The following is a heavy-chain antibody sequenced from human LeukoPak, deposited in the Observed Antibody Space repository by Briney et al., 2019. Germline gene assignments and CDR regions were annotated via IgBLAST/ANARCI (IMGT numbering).Heavy chain of an antibody. V-gene: IGHV3-30*02. Sequence: GGSLRLSCAASGFTFSSYGMHWVRQAPGKGLEWVAFIRYDGSNKYYADSVKGRFTISRDNSKNTLYLQMNSLRAEDTAVYYCAKAIVLMVYAIPEYYMDVWGKGTTVTVSS. D-gene: IGHD2-8*01. CDR3: AKAIVLMVYAIPEYYMDV. CDR2: IRYDGSNK. J-gene: IGHJ6*03. CDR1: GFTFSSYG.